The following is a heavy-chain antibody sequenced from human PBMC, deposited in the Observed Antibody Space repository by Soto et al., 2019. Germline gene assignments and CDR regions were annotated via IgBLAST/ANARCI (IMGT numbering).Heavy chain of an antibody. CDR1: GGSISSSSYY. CDR2: ISYSGST. J-gene: IGHJ4*02. CDR3: ARRYSSSVYSVFDY. Sequence: SETLSLTYTVSGGSISSSSYYWGWIRQPPGKGLEWIGSISYSGSTYYNPSLKSRVTISVDTSKNQSSMKLSSVTAVDTAVFYCARRYSSSVYSVFDYWGQGTLVTVSS. V-gene: IGHV4-39*01. D-gene: IGHD6-6*01.